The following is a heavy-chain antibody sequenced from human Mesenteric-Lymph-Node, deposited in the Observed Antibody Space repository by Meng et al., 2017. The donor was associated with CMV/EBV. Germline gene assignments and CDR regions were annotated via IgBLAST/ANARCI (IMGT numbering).Heavy chain of an antibody. V-gene: IGHV3-74*01. CDR1: GFTFSSYS. CDR2: INSDGSST. D-gene: IGHD3-16*01. Sequence: GESLKISCAASGFTFSSYSMSWVRQAPGKGLVWVSRINSDGSSTSYADSVKGRFTISRDNAKNTLYLQMNSLRAEDTAVYYCARDRSWADYWGQGTLVTVSS. CDR3: ARDRSWADY. J-gene: IGHJ4*02.